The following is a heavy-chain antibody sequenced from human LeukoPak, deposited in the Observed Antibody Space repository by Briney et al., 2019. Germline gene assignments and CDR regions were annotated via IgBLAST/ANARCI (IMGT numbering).Heavy chain of an antibody. Sequence: AGGSLRLSCAASGFTFSSYWMSWVRQAPGKGLEWVANIKQDGSEKYYVDSVKGRFTISRDNAKNSLYLQMNSLRAEDTAVYYCARDVDGYSYGGTFDYWGQGTLVTVSS. CDR1: GFTFSSYW. V-gene: IGHV3-7*01. CDR3: ARDVDGYSYGGTFDY. J-gene: IGHJ4*02. D-gene: IGHD5-18*01. CDR2: IKQDGSEK.